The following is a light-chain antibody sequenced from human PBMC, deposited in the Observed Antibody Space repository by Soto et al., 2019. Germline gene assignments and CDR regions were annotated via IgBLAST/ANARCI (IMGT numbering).Light chain of an antibody. CDR2: GAS. V-gene: IGKV3-15*01. CDR3: QQYNYWPPPIT. CDR1: QNVSSS. Sequence: EIVMTQSPATLSVSPGERVTLSCRASQNVSSSLAWYQQKPGQAPRLLIHGASTRATGIPARFSGSGSGTEFTLTISSLQSEDVAVYYCQQYNYWPPPITFGQGTRLEIK. J-gene: IGKJ5*01.